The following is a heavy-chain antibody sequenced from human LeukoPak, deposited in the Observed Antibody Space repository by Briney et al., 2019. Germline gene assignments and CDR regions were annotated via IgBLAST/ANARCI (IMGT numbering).Heavy chain of an antibody. Sequence: GASVKVSCKTSGYTFTGYYMHWVRQAPGQGLEWMGRINPNRGGTNYAQKFQGRVTMTGDTSISTAYTELSSLRSDDTAVYYCARLSTIGDSSGYFVNWGQGTLVTVSS. CDR3: ARLSTIGDSSGYFVN. J-gene: IGHJ4*02. CDR2: INPNRGGT. V-gene: IGHV1-2*06. D-gene: IGHD3-22*01. CDR1: GYTFTGYY.